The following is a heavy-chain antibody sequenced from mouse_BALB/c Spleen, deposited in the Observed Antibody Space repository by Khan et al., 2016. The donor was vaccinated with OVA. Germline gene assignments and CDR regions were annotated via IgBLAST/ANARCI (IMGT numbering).Heavy chain of an antibody. CDR1: GYTFTTYW. CDR3: TRHRIDY. V-gene: IGHV1-7*01. J-gene: IGHJ2*01. CDR2: INTTSGYT. Sequence: VQLQQSGAELAKPGASVKMSCKASGYTFTTYWMPWVKQTPGQGLEWIGYINTTSGYTDYTESFKDKATFSADKSSSPPYMQLSSLTSEDCAVYYCTRHRIDYWGQGTTLTVSS.